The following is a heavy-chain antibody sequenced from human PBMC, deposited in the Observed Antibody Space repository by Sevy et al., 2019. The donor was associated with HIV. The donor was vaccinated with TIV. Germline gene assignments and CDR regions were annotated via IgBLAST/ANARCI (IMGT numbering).Heavy chain of an antibody. CDR1: GFTFGDYA. V-gene: IGHV3-49*03. Sequence: GGSLRLSCTASGFTFGDYAMTWFRQAPGKGLEWVGFFRTKAYGGTTEYAASVKGRFTISRDDSKNIAYLQMNSLKTEDTAVYYCARDHYSRAWYGGDFDYWGQGTLVTVSS. J-gene: IGHJ4*02. CDR3: ARDHYSRAWYGGDFDY. CDR2: FRTKAYGGTT. D-gene: IGHD6-19*01.